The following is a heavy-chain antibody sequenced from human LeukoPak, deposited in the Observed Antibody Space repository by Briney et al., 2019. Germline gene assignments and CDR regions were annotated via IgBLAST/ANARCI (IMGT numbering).Heavy chain of an antibody. CDR1: GYSFTSYW. CDR2: IYPGDSDT. V-gene: IGHV5-51*01. J-gene: IGHJ4*02. CDR3: ARTLSSSWVDY. D-gene: IGHD6-13*01. Sequence: GESPKISCKGSGYSFTSYWIGWVRQMPGKGLEWMGIIYPGDSDTRYSPSFQGQVTISADKSISTAYLQWSSLKASDTAMYYGARTLSSSWVDYWGQGTLVTVSS.